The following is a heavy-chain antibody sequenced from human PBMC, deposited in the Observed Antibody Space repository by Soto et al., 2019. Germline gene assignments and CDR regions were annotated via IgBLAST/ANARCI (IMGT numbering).Heavy chain of an antibody. J-gene: IGHJ4*02. D-gene: IGHD5-18*01. CDR2: IIPIFGAS. CDR1: GGSLSDYL. Sequence: QVQLVQSGTEVKKPGSSVQVSCKASGGSLSDYLITWVRQAPGLALEWMGEIIPIFGASNSAQRFQGSVTITAVESTSTVYMELSNLRSEDTAVYYCAGGGVDTVTFDYWGQGTLVTVSS. V-gene: IGHV1-69*01. CDR3: AGGGVDTVTFDY.